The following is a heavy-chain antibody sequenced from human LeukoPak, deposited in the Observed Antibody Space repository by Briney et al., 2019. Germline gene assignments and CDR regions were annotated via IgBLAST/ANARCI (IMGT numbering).Heavy chain of an antibody. D-gene: IGHD3-22*01. CDR1: GYTFTTYD. J-gene: IGHJ4*02. Sequence: ASVKVSCKASGYTFTTYDINWVRQVTGQGLEWMGWMSPDSGKTGYAQKFQGRVTMTRDTSISTAYMELSSLTSEDTAVYYCAKSTYDSSGYVDYWGQGTLVTVSS. V-gene: IGHV1-8*01. CDR3: AKSTYDSSGYVDY. CDR2: MSPDSGKT.